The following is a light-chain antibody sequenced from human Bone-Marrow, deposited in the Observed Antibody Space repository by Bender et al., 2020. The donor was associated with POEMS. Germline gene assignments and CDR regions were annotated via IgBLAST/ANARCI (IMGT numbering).Light chain of an antibody. CDR2: DNS. J-gene: IGLJ3*02. V-gene: IGLV1-51*01. CDR3: GTWDNDLSAV. CDR1: SSNIGENY. Sequence: QSVLTQPPSVSADPGQRVTISCSGSSSNIGENYVSWYQQFPGTAPKLLIYDNSKRPSGIPDRFSASKSGTSATLRISGLQAGDEADYYCGTWDNDLSAVFGGGTKLTVL.